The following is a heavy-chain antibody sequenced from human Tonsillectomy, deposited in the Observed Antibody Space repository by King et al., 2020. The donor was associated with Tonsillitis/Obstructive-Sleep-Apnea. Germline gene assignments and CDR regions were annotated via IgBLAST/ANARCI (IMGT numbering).Heavy chain of an antibody. D-gene: IGHD3-3*01. J-gene: IGHJ5*02. Sequence: VQLVESGGGVVQPGRSLRLSCAASGFTFSSYAMHWVRQAPGKGLEWVAGISYDGSNKYYADSVKGRFTISRDNSKNTLYLQMNSLRAEDTAVYHCAKVYYDFWSGENNWFDPWGQGTLVTVSS. CDR1: GFTFSSYA. V-gene: IGHV3-30*18. CDR2: ISYDGSNK. CDR3: AKVYYDFWSGENNWFDP.